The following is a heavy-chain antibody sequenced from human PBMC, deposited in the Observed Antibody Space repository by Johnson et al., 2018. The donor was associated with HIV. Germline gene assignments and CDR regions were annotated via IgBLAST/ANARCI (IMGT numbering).Heavy chain of an antibody. CDR1: GVTFSNAW. Sequence: QVQLVESGGGLIKPGGSLRLSCAASGVTFSNAWMSWVRQAPGKGLECVAVISYDGSNKYYADSVKGRFTISRDNSKNTLYLQMNSLRAGDAAVYYCARGLSSGYSGYAFDIWGQGTMVTVSS. V-gene: IGHV3-30*14. D-gene: IGHD3-22*01. J-gene: IGHJ3*02. CDR2: ISYDGSNK. CDR3: ARGLSSGYSGYAFDI.